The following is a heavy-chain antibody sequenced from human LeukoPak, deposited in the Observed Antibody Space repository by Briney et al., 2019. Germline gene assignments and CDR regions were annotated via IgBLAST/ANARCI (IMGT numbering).Heavy chain of an antibody. CDR1: GFTFSSYS. CDR2: ISSSSSYI. Sequence: GGSLRLSCAAPGFTFSSYSMNWVRQAPGKGLEWVSSISSSSSYIYYADSVKGRFTISRDNAKNSLYLQINSLRAEATAANSWARETTPALYSSGWYEVPWFDPWGQGTLVTVSS. J-gene: IGHJ5*02. CDR3: ARETTPALYSSGWYEVPWFDP. D-gene: IGHD6-19*01. V-gene: IGHV3-21*01.